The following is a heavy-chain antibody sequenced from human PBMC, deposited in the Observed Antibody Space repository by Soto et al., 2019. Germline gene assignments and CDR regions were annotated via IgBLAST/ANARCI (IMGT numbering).Heavy chain of an antibody. Sequence: PSETLSLTCTVPGGSISSSSYYWGWIRQPPGKGLEWIGSIYYSGSTYYNPSLKSRVTISVDTSKNQFSLKLSSVTAADTAVYYCASPDGGDWNDKPFDYWGQGTLVTVSS. D-gene: IGHD1-1*01. V-gene: IGHV4-39*01. CDR2: IYYSGST. J-gene: IGHJ4*02. CDR3: ASPDGGDWNDKPFDY. CDR1: GGSISSSSYY.